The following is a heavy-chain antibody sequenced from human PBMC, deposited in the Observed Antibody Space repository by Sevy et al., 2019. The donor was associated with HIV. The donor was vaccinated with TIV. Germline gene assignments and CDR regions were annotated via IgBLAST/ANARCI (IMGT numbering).Heavy chain of an antibody. CDR2: LSFGGGKI. V-gene: IGHV3-23*01. CDR1: GFPFNIYS. Sequence: GGSLRLSCATSGFPFNIYSMSWVRQAPGKGLEWVSTLSFGGGKINYADSVKGRFTISRDNSENTLYLEMNRLRAEDTAVYFCAREGCTLPDDYWGRGTLVTVSS. J-gene: IGHJ4*02. D-gene: IGHD2-8*01. CDR3: AREGCTLPDDY.